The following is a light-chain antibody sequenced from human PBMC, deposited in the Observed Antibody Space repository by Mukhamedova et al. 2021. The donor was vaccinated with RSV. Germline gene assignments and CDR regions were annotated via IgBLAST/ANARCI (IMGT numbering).Light chain of an antibody. J-gene: IGKJ4*01. CDR2: LGS. V-gene: IGKV2-28*01. Sequence: GHNYLDWYLQKPGQSPQLLIYLGSNRASGVPDRFSGSTSGTDFSLNISRVEAEDVGVYYCMQALQTPLTFGGGTKVEIK. CDR1: GHNY. CDR3: MQALQTPLT.